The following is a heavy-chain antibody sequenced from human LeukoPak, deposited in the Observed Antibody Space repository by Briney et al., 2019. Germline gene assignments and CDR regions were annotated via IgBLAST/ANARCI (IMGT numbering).Heavy chain of an antibody. CDR2: INGGGSRS. CDR3: AKGGYSIAAYYYYYYMDV. CDR1: GFTFSTYG. Sequence: GGSLRLSCAASGFTFSTYGLTWVRQAPGKGLEWVSGINGGGSRSYYADFVKGRFTISRDNSKDTLYLLMNTLRAEDTAVYYCAKGGYSIAAYYYYYYMDVWGKGTTVTVSS. V-gene: IGHV3-23*01. J-gene: IGHJ6*03. D-gene: IGHD6-25*01.